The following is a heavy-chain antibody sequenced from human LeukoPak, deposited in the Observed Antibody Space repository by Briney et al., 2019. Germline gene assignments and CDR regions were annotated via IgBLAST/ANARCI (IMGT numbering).Heavy chain of an antibody. CDR1: GYTFTSYG. D-gene: IGHD3-22*01. Sequence: ASVKVSCKASGYTFTSYGISWVRQAPGQGLEWMGWISAYNGYTHFAQKFQGRVTMTTDTSTSTAYMELRSLRSDDTAVYCARGFPPRRNYDSSGYYSYYFDHWGQGTLVTVSS. CDR2: ISAYNGYT. V-gene: IGHV1-18*01. CDR3: ARGFPPRRNYDSSGYYSYYFDH. J-gene: IGHJ4*02.